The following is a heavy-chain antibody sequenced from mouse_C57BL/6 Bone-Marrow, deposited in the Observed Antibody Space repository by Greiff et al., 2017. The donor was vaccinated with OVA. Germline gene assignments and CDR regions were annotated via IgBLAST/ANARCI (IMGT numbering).Heavy chain of an antibody. CDR2: IYPRSGNT. CDR1: GYTFTSYG. Sequence: VQRVESGAELARPGASVKLSCKASGYTFTSYGISWVKQRTGQGLEWIGEIYPRSGNTYYNEKFKGKATLTADKSSSTAYMELRSLTSEDSAVYFCANLLDYFDYWGQGTTLTVSS. D-gene: IGHD2-1*01. J-gene: IGHJ2*01. V-gene: IGHV1-81*01. CDR3: ANLLDYFDY.